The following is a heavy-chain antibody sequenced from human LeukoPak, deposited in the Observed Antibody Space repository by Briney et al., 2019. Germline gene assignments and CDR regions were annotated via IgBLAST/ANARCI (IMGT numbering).Heavy chain of an antibody. CDR3: ARVRSDFWSGYWFDP. V-gene: IGHV4-59*01. CDR1: GGSISSYY. J-gene: IGHJ5*02. D-gene: IGHD3-3*01. CDR2: IYYSGST. Sequence: SETLSLTCTISGGSISSYYWSWIRQPPGKGLEWIGYIYYSGSTNYNPSLKSRVTISVDTSKNQFSLKLSSVTAADTAVYYCARVRSDFWSGYWFDPWGQGTLVTVSS.